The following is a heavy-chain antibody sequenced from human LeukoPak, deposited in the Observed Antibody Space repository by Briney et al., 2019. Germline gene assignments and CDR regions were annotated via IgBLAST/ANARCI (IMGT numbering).Heavy chain of an antibody. Sequence: SETLSLTCTVSGGSISSGGYYWSWIRQHPGKGLEWIGYIYYSGSTYYNPSLKSRVTISVDTSKNQFSLKLGSVTAADTAVYYCASSYYGSGSYDWFDPWGQGTLVTVSS. CDR2: IYYSGST. D-gene: IGHD3-10*01. V-gene: IGHV4-31*03. J-gene: IGHJ5*02. CDR3: ASSYYGSGSYDWFDP. CDR1: GGSISSGGYY.